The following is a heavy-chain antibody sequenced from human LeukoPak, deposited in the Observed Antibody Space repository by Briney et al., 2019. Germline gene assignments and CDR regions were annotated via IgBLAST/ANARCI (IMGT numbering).Heavy chain of an antibody. V-gene: IGHV3-9*01. CDR2: ISWNSGSI. J-gene: IGHJ3*02. CDR3: AKDIGVVVISYAFDI. CDR1: GFTFDDYA. D-gene: IGHD3-22*01. Sequence: GGSLRLSCAASGFTFDDYAMHWVRQAPGKGLEWVSGISWNSGSIGYADSVKGRFTISRDNAKNSLYLQMNSLRAEDTALYYCAKDIGVVVISYAFDIWGQGTMVTVSS.